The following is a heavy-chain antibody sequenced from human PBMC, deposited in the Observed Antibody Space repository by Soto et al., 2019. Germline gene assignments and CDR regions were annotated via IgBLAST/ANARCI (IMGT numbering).Heavy chain of an antibody. D-gene: IGHD6-13*01. V-gene: IGHV4-59*12. J-gene: IGHJ6*02. CDR2: IYYSGST. Sequence: SETLSLTCTVSGGSMNTYYWGWFRQPPGKGLEWVGYIYYSGSTTYSPSLKSRVTISVDTSKSQFSLKLTSVTAADTAVYYCARDAMAAAAAPPYGMDVWGQGTSVTVSS. CDR1: GGSMNTYY. CDR3: ARDAMAAAAAPPYGMDV.